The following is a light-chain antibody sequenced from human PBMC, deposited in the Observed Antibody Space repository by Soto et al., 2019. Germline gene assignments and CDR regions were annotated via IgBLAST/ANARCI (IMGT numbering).Light chain of an antibody. J-gene: IGLJ1*01. CDR1: SSDVGGYIY. CDR3: SSYTSSSTPPYV. Sequence: QSALAQPPSASGSPGQSVTISCTGTSSDVGGYIYVSWYQHHPGKAPKLMIYEASKRPSGVPDRFSGSKSGNTASLTISGLQAEDEADYYCSSYTSSSTPPYVFGTGTKVT. V-gene: IGLV2-8*01. CDR2: EAS.